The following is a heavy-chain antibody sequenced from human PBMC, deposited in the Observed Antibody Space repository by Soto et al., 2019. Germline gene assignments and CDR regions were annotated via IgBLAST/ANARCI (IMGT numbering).Heavy chain of an antibody. J-gene: IGHJ3*02. CDR2: IYYSGTT. CDR1: GDPISSGDYY. CDR3: ARAPYRGTNSRGALDM. D-gene: IGHD2-8*01. Sequence: QVQLQESGPGLVKPSQTLSLTCTVSGDPISSGDYYWSWIRQPPGKGLEWIGYIYYSGTTYYSPSLKNRVTIAVDTSKNQFSLKLSSVTAADTAVYYCARAPYRGTNSRGALDMWGQGTMVTVSS. V-gene: IGHV4-30-4*01.